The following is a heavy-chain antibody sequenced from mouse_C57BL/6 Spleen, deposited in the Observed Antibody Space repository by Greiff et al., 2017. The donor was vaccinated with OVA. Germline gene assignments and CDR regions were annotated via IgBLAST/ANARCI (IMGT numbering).Heavy chain of an antibody. CDR3: ARGGDYDYDEAAWFAY. J-gene: IGHJ3*01. CDR1: GYTFTSYG. D-gene: IGHD2-4*01. V-gene: IGHV1-81*01. Sequence: VKLQESGAELARPGASVKLSCKASGYTFTSYGISWVKQRTGQGLEWIGEIYPRSGNTYYNEKFKGKATLTADKSSSTAYMELRSLTSEDSAVYFCARGGDYDYDEAAWFAYWGQGTLVTVSA. CDR2: IYPRSGNT.